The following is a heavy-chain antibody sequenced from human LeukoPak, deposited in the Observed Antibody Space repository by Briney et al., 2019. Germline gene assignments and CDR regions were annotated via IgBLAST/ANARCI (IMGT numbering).Heavy chain of an antibody. J-gene: IGHJ4*02. CDR3: ARAALGVWFGEPLGGPTEY. D-gene: IGHD3-10*01. V-gene: IGHV1-2*02. Sequence: ASVKVSCKASGYTFTGYYIHWVRQAPRQGLEWMGWINPNRGGTYYAQSFQDRVTMTRDTSISTAYMELSRLRSDDTAVYYCARAALGVWFGEPLGGPTEYWGQGTLVTVSS. CDR2: INPNRGGT. CDR1: GYTFTGYY.